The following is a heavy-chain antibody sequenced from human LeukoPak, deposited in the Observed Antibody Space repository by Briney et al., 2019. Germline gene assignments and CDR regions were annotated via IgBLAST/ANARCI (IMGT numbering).Heavy chain of an antibody. J-gene: IGHJ1*01. Sequence: GGSLRLSCAASGITFSTYGMYWVRQAPGKGLEWVAVISHDGNNKYYADSVKGRFTISRDNSKNTLYLQMNSLRAEDTAVYYCAKPYYTYYYDSSGPGTEYFQHWGQGTLVTVSS. CDR2: ISHDGNNK. CDR3: AKPYYTYYYDSSGPGTEYFQH. D-gene: IGHD3-22*01. CDR1: GITFSTYG. V-gene: IGHV3-30*18.